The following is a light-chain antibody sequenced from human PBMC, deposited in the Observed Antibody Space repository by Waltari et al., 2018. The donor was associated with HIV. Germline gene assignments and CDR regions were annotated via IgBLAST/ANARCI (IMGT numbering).Light chain of an antibody. CDR3: CSYASSTTYV. J-gene: IGLJ1*01. CDR2: EVN. Sequence: QSALTQPGSVSGSPGQSITISCTVTNRDVGNYNLVSWYQQHPGKAPKLMIYEVNKRPSGISDRFSGSKSDNTASLTISGLQAEDEADYYCCSYASSTTYVFGTGTKITVL. CDR1: NRDVGNYNL. V-gene: IGLV2-23*02.